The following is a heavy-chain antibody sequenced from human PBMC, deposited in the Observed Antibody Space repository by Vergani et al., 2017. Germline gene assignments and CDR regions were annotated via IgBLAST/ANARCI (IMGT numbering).Heavy chain of an antibody. Sequence: QVQLLESGGGVFPRGGSLRLSCVPSGFTSSNYDMQWIRQGPGKGLEFVAFIQFDGSNQYYADSVKGRFTLSIDFSKNTLYLQMNSLRTDDTATYYCAKHFRGWGIDYGGQGTQVIVSS. CDR2: IQFDGSNQ. CDR3: AKHFRGWGIDY. J-gene: IGHJ4*02. D-gene: IGHD3-16*01. CDR1: GFTSSNYD. V-gene: IGHV3-30*02.